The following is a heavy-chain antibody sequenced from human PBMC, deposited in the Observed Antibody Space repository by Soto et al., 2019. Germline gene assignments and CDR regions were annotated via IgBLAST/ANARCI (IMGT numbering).Heavy chain of an antibody. Sequence: SETLSLTCTVSGGSISSGDYYWSWIRQPPGKGLEWIGYIYYSGSTYYNPSLKSRVTISVDTSKNQFSLKLSSVTAADTAVYYCARDWGYGGNFDYWGQGTLVTVSS. CDR1: GGSISSGDYY. CDR3: ARDWGYGGNFDY. CDR2: IYYSGST. D-gene: IGHD4-17*01. V-gene: IGHV4-30-4*01. J-gene: IGHJ4*02.